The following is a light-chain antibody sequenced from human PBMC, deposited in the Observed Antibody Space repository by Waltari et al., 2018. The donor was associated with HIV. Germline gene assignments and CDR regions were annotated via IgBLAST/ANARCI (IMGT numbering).Light chain of an antibody. Sequence: QSVLTQPPSASGTPGQRLTISCSGSNSNIGNNPVEWYQQLPGTAPKLLIYSNNQRPSGVPVRFSGSKSGTSGSLAISGLQSEDEADYYCGAWDDSLHGPLFGGGTKLTVL. J-gene: IGLJ2*01. V-gene: IGLV1-44*01. CDR1: NSNIGNNP. CDR2: SNN. CDR3: GAWDDSLHGPL.